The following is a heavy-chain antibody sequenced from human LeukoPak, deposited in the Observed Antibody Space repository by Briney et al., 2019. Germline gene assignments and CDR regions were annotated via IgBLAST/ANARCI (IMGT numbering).Heavy chain of an antibody. V-gene: IGHV1-18*04. D-gene: IGHD1-26*01. CDR2: ISAYNGNT. CDR3: ARGLGSLFDY. Sequence: ASVKVSCKASGFTFTDYYIHWVRQAPGQGLEWMGWISAYNGNTNYAQKLQGRVTMTTDTSTSTAYMELRSLRSDDTAVYYCARGLGSLFDYWGQGTLVTVSS. CDR1: GFTFTDYY. J-gene: IGHJ4*02.